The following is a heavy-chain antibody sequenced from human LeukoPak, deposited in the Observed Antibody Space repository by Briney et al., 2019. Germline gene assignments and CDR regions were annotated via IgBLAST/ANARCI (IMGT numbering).Heavy chain of an antibody. J-gene: IGHJ4*02. D-gene: IGHD3-10*01. Sequence: PSETLSLTCTVSGGSISSYYWNWIRQPPGKGLEWIGYIYNSGSTNNNPSLKSRVTISVDTSKNQFSLKLSSVTAADTAVYYCARTIAVRGDFHYWGQGTLVTVSS. CDR3: ARTIAVRGDFHY. V-gene: IGHV4-4*08. CDR2: IYNSGST. CDR1: GGSISSYY.